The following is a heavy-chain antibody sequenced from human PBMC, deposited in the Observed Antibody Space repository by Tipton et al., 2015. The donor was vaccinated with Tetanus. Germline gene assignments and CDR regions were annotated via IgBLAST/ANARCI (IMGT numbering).Heavy chain of an antibody. J-gene: IGHJ4*02. D-gene: IGHD3-10*01. CDR1: GGSKIGSF. Sequence: TLTLTCSVSGGSKIGSFWRWIRQSTGKGLEFIGYVYDSGYTKYNPSLNRRFSMSIDMSRKQFSLQLTSATAADTAIYYCVRSYAGSYPYWGQGFLFTVSS. CDR3: VRSYAGSYPY. V-gene: IGHV4-59*08. CDR2: VYDSGYT.